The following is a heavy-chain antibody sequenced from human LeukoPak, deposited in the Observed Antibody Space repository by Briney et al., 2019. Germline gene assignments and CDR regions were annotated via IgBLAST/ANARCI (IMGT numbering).Heavy chain of an antibody. CDR1: GYSISGSY. CDR2: IYYTGDT. J-gene: IGHJ4*02. Sequence: SETLSLTCSVSGYSISGSYWSWIRQPPGKGLEWIGYIYYTGDTSSNPSLKSRVIISLDTSKNQVSLQVTSVTAADTAVYYCARRTYARPFDFWGQGTLVTVSS. CDR3: ARRTYARPFDF. V-gene: IGHV4-59*08. D-gene: IGHD6-6*01.